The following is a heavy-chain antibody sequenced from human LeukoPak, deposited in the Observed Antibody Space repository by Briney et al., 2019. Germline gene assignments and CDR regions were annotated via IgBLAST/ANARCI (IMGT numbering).Heavy chain of an antibody. CDR3: ARILGVASLDAFDV. CDR1: GDSVSSNSAA. Sequence: SQTLSLTCAIFGDSVSSNSAAWNWIRQSPSRRLEWLGRTYYRSKWYNDYAVSVKSRITINPDTSKNQFSLQLSSVTPEDTAVYYCARILGVASLDAFDVWGQGTMVTVSS. J-gene: IGHJ3*01. D-gene: IGHD2-8*02. CDR2: TYYRSKWYN. V-gene: IGHV6-1*01.